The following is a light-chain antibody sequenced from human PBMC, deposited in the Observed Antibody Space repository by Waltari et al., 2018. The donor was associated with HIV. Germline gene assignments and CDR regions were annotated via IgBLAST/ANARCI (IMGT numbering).Light chain of an antibody. CDR2: QDK. V-gene: IGLV3-1*01. Sequence: SFELTQPPSLSVSPGQTANISCSGEKMGEKYVSWYQQKSGQSPVVVIFQDKRRPSGISERFSGSNSGNTATLTISVTQPIDEADYYCQAWDRTTGVFGTGTKLTVL. CDR3: QAWDRTTGV. CDR1: KMGEKY. J-gene: IGLJ1*01.